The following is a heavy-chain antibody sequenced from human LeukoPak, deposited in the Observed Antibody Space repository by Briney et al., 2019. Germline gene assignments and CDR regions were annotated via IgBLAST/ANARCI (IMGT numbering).Heavy chain of an antibody. CDR1: GGSISSSSYY. Sequence: PPETLSLTCTVSGGSISSSSYYWGWIRQPPGKGLEWIGSIYYSGSTYYNPSLKSRVTISVDTSKNQFSLKLSSVTAADTAVYYCARAPALYSGSYTYFDYWGQGTLVTVSS. J-gene: IGHJ4*02. CDR2: IYYSGST. D-gene: IGHD1-26*01. V-gene: IGHV4-39*07. CDR3: ARAPALYSGSYTYFDY.